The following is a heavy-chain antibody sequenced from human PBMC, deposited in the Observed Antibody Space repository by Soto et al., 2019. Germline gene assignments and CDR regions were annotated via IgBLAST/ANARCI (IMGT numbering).Heavy chain of an antibody. D-gene: IGHD3-22*01. CDR2: ISAYNGNT. Sequence: ASVKVSCKASGYTFTSYGISWVRQAPGQGLAWMGWISAYNGNTNYAQKLQGRVTMTTDTSSSTAYMELSRLRSDDTAVYYCARDGNYYDSSGYYPLDYWGQVTLVTVSS. J-gene: IGHJ4*02. CDR3: ARDGNYYDSSGYYPLDY. V-gene: IGHV1-18*01. CDR1: GYTFTSYG.